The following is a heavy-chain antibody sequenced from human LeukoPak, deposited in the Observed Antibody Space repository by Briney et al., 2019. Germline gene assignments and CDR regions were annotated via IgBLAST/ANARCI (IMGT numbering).Heavy chain of an antibody. J-gene: IGHJ5*02. CDR1: GYTFTGYY. D-gene: IGHD1-26*01. Sequence: ASVKVSCKASGYTFTGYYMHWVRQAPGKGLEWMGLVDPEDGETIYAEKFQGRVTITADTSTDTAYMELSSLRSEDTAVYYCVISKGGDWFDPWGQGTLVTVSS. CDR2: VDPEDGET. V-gene: IGHV1-69-2*01. CDR3: VISKGGDWFDP.